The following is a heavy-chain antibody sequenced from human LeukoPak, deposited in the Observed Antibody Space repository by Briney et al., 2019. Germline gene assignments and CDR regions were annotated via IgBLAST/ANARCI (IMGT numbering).Heavy chain of an antibody. D-gene: IGHD1-26*01. Sequence: GESLKISCNGSGYTFTSYWIGWVRQMPGKGLEWMAIIYPDDSDTRYSPSFQGQVTISADKSISTAYLQWSSLKASDSAIYYCARHGGTTSETAWGQGTLVTVSS. CDR2: IYPDDSDT. CDR1: GYTFTSYW. CDR3: ARHGGTTSETA. V-gene: IGHV5-51*01. J-gene: IGHJ4*02.